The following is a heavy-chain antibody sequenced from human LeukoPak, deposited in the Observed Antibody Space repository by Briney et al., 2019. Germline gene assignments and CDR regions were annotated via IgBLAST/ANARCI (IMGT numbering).Heavy chain of an antibody. J-gene: IGHJ4*02. Sequence: GGSLRLSCAASGFTFNNYAMNWVRQPPGKGLEGVSRISCSGDCTYFADSVKWRFTISRDNSKNTLYLQLSSLRAEDTAVYYCAKDWQWLLRGSFDYWGQGTLVTVSS. CDR1: GFTFNNYA. CDR2: ISCSGDCT. D-gene: IGHD6-19*01. CDR3: AKDWQWLLRGSFDY. V-gene: IGHV3-23*01.